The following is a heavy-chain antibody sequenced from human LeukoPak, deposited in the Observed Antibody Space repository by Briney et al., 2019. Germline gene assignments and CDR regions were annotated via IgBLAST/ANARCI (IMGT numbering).Heavy chain of an antibody. CDR2: VYYTVST. CDR3: ARGSQRITVFGVVTDY. Sequence: SESLSLTCTVSGGSISSYYWSWIRQPPGKGLEWIGYVYYTVSTNYNPSLKSRVTISVDTSKNHFSLELSSVTAADTAVYYCARGSQRITVFGVVTDYWGQGTLVT. J-gene: IGHJ4*02. D-gene: IGHD3-3*01. V-gene: IGHV4-59*01. CDR1: GGSISSYY.